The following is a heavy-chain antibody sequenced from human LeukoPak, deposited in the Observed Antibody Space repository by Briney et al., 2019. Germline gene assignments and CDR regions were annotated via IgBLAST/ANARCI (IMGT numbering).Heavy chain of an antibody. CDR1: GYVVTDYY. J-gene: IGHJ4*02. D-gene: IGHD1-1*01. CDR3: ARVRDNACAY. V-gene: IGHV1-2*02. CDR2: LRGDTGDT. Sequence: ASVTVSCKTSGYVVTDYYMHWVRQAPGQGLEWMGWLRGDTGDTDSPQKFKGRVTMTRDTATNTAYMQLSRLTYDDTAIYFRARVRDNACAYWGQGTLVTVSS.